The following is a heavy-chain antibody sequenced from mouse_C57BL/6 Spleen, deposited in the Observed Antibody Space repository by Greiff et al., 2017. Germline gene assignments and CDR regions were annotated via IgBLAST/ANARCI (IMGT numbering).Heavy chain of an antibody. CDR1: GFTFTDYY. CDR2: IRNKANGYTT. J-gene: IGHJ2*01. Sequence: EVKLMESGGGLVQPGGSLSLSCAASGFTFTDYYMSWVRQPPGKALEWLGFIRNKANGYTTEYSASVKGRFTISRDNSQSILYLQMNARRAEDSATYYCARNVRYFDYWGQGTTLTVSS. V-gene: IGHV7-3*01. CDR3: ARNVRYFDY.